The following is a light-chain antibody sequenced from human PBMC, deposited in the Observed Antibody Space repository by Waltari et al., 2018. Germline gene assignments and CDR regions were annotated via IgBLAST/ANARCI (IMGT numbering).Light chain of an antibody. CDR1: ENVNNY. V-gene: IGKV1-39*01. CDR2: KAS. Sequence: DIQMTQSPSSLSASVGDRVTITCRASENVNNYLNWYHQKPGEAPKLLIYKASTLQSGVPSRFSGSGSWTDYTFTISSLQSEDVATYYCQHGYAPPFTFGPGTKLDIK. J-gene: IGKJ3*01. CDR3: QHGYAPPFT.